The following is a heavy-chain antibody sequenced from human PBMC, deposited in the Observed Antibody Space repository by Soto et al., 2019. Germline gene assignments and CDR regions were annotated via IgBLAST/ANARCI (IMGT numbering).Heavy chain of an antibody. CDR1: GFTFSTHG. J-gene: IGHJ5*01. D-gene: IGHD6-19*01. CDR3: AKDWGETGWYTWVDS. V-gene: IGHV3-30*18. Sequence: QVQLVESGGGLVQPGTSLRLSCAASGFTFSTHGMHWVRQAPGKGLQWVAMISHDGSAKHYVHSVKGRFPISRDTSKNALFLQMDSMRVEDTAIYYCAKDWGETGWYTWVDSWGQGTVVTVSS. CDR2: ISHDGSAK.